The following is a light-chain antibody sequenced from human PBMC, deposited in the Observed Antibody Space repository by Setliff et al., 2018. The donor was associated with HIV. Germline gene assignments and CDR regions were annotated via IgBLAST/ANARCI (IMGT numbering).Light chain of an antibody. Sequence: QSVLTQPPSVSGAPGRRVTISCTGTSSNIGAGYDVHWYQQLPGMAPKLLISRNNLRPSGVPDRFSGSKSGTSASLAISGLQPEDEGDFYCAAWDDSLSCYVFGSGTKVTVL. V-gene: IGLV1-47*01. CDR2: RNN. CDR1: SSNIGAGYD. J-gene: IGLJ1*01. CDR3: AAWDDSLSCYV.